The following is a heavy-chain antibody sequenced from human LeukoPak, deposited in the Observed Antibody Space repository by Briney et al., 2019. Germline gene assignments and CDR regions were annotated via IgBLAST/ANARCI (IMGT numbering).Heavy chain of an antibody. D-gene: IGHD3-22*01. J-gene: IGHJ4*02. Sequence: SETLSLICTVSGGSISSGGYYWSWIRQPPGKGLEWIGYIYHSGSTYYNPSLKSRVTISVDRSKNQFSLKLSSVTAADTAVYYCARDEGPTESNRDSSGSFDYWGQGTLVMASS. V-gene: IGHV4-30-2*01. CDR1: GGSISSGGYY. CDR3: ARDEGPTESNRDSSGSFDY. CDR2: IYHSGST.